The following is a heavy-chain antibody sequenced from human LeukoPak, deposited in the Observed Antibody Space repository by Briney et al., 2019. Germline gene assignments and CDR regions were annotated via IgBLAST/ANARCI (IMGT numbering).Heavy chain of an antibody. CDR1: GGSINSFY. CDR2: INHSGST. CDR3: ARGLHYYDSSGYY. Sequence: SETLSLTCTVSGGSINSFYWSWIRQPPGKGLEWIGEINHSGSTNYNPSLKSRVTISVDTSKNQFSLKLSSVTAADTAVYYCARGLHYYDSSGYYWGQGTLVTVSS. D-gene: IGHD3-22*01. J-gene: IGHJ4*02. V-gene: IGHV4-34*01.